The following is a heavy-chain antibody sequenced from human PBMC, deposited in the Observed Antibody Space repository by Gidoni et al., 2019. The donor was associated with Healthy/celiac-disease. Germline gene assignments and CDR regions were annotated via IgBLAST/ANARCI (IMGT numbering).Heavy chain of an antibody. J-gene: IGHJ4*02. CDR3: APRGRKGSGLDY. Sequence: QVQLQESGPGLVKPSETLSLTCTVSGGSISSYYWSWIRQPPGKGLEWIGYIYYSGSTNYNPSLKSRVTISVDTSKNQFSLKLSSVTAADTAVYYCAPRGRKGSGLDYWGQGTLVTVSS. CDR1: GGSISSYY. V-gene: IGHV4-59*01. D-gene: IGHD3-10*01. CDR2: IYYSGST.